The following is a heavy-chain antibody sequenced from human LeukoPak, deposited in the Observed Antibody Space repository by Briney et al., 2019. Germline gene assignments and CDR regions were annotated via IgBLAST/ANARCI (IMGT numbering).Heavy chain of an antibody. D-gene: IGHD6-13*01. V-gene: IGHV3-74*01. CDR1: GFTFSSYW. J-gene: IGHJ6*02. CDR2: INSDGSST. CDR3: ARDLIAAAGTGYYYYGMDV. Sequence: GGSLRLSCAASGFTFSSYWTHWVRQAPGKGLVWVSRINSDGSSTSYADSVKGRFTISRDNAKNTLYLQMNSLRAEDTAVYYCARDLIAAAGTGYYYYGMDVWGQGTTVTVSS.